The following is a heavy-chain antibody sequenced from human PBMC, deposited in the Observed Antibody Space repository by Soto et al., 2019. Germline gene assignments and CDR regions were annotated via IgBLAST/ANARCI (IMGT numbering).Heavy chain of an antibody. J-gene: IGHJ4*02. CDR1: GFTFSSYG. CDR3: ARDLSSGWTSAFDY. D-gene: IGHD6-19*01. CDR2: IWYDGSNK. V-gene: IGHV3-33*01. Sequence: HPGWSLRLSCASSGFTFSSYGMHWVRQAPGKGLEWVAVIWYDGSNKYYADSVKGRFTISRDNSKNTLYLQMNSLRAEDTAVYYCARDLSSGWTSAFDYWGQGTLVTVSS.